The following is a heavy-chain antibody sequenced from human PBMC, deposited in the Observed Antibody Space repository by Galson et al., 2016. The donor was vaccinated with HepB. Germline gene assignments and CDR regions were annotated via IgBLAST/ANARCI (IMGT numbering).Heavy chain of an antibody. D-gene: IGHD6-6*01. J-gene: IGHJ5*02. CDR2: ISWNSGNM. CDR1: GFSFDDYT. Sequence: SLRLSCAASGFSFDDYTMHWVRQAPGKGLEWVSGISWNSGNMAHADSVKGRFTISRDNAKNSLYLQMNSLRPEDTALYYCAKAPQWRSARFDPWGQGTLVTVSS. CDR3: AKAPQWRSARFDP. V-gene: IGHV3-9*01.